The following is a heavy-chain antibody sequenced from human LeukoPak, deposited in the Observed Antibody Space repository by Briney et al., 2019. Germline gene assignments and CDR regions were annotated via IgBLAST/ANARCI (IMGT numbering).Heavy chain of an antibody. CDR2: ISNDGSDE. J-gene: IGHJ6*02. D-gene: IGHD5-18*01. CDR1: GFAFSRFA. V-gene: IGHV3-30-3*01. Sequence: PGGSLRLSCAASGFAFSRFAMHWVRQAPGKGLEWVTVISNDGSDEYYADSVKGRFTISRDNSRNTLYLQMNSLRAEDTAVYYCARDAVDTANAVWGQGTTVTVSS. CDR3: ARDAVDTANAV.